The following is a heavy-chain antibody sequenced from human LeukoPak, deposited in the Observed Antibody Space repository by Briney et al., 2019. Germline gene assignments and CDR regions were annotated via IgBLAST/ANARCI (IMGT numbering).Heavy chain of an antibody. CDR1: EFTFSSYE. Sequence: PGGSLRLSCAAPEFTFSSYEMNWVRQAPGKGLEWVSYISSSGSNTHYADSVKGRFTISRDNAKNSLYPQMNSLRAEDTAVYYCARRGIAAAVYDYWGQGTLVTVSS. J-gene: IGHJ4*02. CDR3: ARRGIAAAVYDY. V-gene: IGHV3-48*03. D-gene: IGHD6-13*01. CDR2: ISSSGSNT.